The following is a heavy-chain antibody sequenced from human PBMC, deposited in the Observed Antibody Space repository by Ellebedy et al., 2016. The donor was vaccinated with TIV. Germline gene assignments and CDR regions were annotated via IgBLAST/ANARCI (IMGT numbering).Heavy chain of an antibody. J-gene: IGHJ4*02. CDR3: AKDLGKLSGWGLDW. CDR1: GFTFSDHA. Sequence: PGGSLRLSCVASGFTFSDHAMNWVRQAPGRGLEWVSSASNSGSRTNYADSVKGRFTISRDNSKNTLYLQMDSLRADDTAVYYCAKDLGKLSGWGLDWWGQGILVTVSS. CDR2: ASNSGSRT. D-gene: IGHD6-19*01. V-gene: IGHV3-23*01.